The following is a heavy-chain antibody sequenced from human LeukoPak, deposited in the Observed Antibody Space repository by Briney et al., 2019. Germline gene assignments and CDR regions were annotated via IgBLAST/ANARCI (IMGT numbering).Heavy chain of an antibody. Sequence: GASLKISCKGSGYIFTNYWIGWVRQMPGKGLEWMGIIYPRDSDTRYSPSFEGQVTISADKSITTAYLQWSSLQTSDTAIQYCARSDGYKYDYWGQGTLVTVSS. CDR3: ARSDGYKYDY. CDR1: GYIFTNYW. D-gene: IGHD5-24*01. CDR2: IYPRDSDT. J-gene: IGHJ4*02. V-gene: IGHV5-51*01.